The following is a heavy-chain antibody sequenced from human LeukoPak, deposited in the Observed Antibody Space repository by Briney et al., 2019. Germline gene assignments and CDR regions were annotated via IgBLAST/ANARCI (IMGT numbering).Heavy chain of an antibody. CDR2: IYYSGST. V-gene: IGHV4-59*01. Sequence: PSETLSLTCTVSGGSISSYYWSWIRQPPGKGLEWIGYIYYSGSTNYNPSLKSRVTISVDTSKNQFSLKLSSVTAADTAVYYCARGSTYYYGSGSSTEYDYWGQGTLVTVSS. CDR1: GGSISSYY. J-gene: IGHJ4*02. CDR3: ARGSTYYYGSGSSTEYDY. D-gene: IGHD3-10*01.